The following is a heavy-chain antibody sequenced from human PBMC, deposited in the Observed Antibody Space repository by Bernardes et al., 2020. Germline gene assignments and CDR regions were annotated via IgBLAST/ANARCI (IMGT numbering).Heavy chain of an antibody. V-gene: IGHV2-5*02. CDR1: GFSLSTSGVG. CDR2: IYWDDDK. CDR3: AHRRAPSGQYFFDF. D-gene: IGHD3-3*01. Sequence: SGPTLVKPTQTLALTCEFSGFSLSTSGVGVGWIRQPPGKAPEWLALIYWDDDKHYSPPLRNRLSITKDTSQNQVVLTMTNMDPVDTATYYCAHRRAPSGQYFFDFWGQGTLVTVSS. J-gene: IGHJ4*02.